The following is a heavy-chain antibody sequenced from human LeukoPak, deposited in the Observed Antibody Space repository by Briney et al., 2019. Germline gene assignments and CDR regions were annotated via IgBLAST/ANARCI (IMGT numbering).Heavy chain of an antibody. V-gene: IGHV1-8*01. CDR2: MNPNSGNT. Sequence: APVKVSCKASGYTFTSYDINWVRQATGQGLEWMGWMNPNSGNTGYAQKFQGRVTMTRNTSISTAYMELSSLRSEDTAVYYCARGRGFGCSSTSCYFGSVYMDVWGKGTTVTVSS. CDR1: GYTFTSYD. CDR3: ARGRGFGCSSTSCYFGSVYMDV. D-gene: IGHD2-2*01. J-gene: IGHJ6*03.